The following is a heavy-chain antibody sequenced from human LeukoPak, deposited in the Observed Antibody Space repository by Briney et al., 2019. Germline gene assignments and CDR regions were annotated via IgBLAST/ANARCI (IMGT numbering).Heavy chain of an antibody. Sequence: GGSLRLSCAASGFTFSSYWMHWVRQAPGKGLVWVSRINSDGSSTSYADSVKGRFTISRDNAKSTLYLQMNSLRAEDTAVYYCARDRALSIAAGTPRYGMDVWGQGTTVTVSS. V-gene: IGHV3-74*01. J-gene: IGHJ6*02. CDR2: INSDGSST. CDR1: GFTFSSYW. CDR3: ARDRALSIAAGTPRYGMDV. D-gene: IGHD6-6*01.